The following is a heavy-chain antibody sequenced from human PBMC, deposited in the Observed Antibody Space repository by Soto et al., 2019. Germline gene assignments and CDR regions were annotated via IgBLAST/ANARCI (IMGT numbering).Heavy chain of an antibody. Sequence: ASVNVSLKASGYTLTCYAMHWGRQAPGQRLEWMGWINAGNGNTKYSQKFQGRVTITRDTSASTAYMELSSLRSEDTAVYYCARDPSYYGMDVWGQGTTVTVSS. CDR3: ARDPSYYGMDV. CDR1: GYTLTCYA. V-gene: IGHV1-3*01. CDR2: INAGNGNT. J-gene: IGHJ6*02.